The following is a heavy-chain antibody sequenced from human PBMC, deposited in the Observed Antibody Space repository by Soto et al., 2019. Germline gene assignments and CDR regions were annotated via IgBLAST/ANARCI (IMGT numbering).Heavy chain of an antibody. D-gene: IGHD2-15*01. V-gene: IGHV1-18*01. Sequence: QVQLVQSGAEVKNPGASVKVSCKASGYTFTSYGISWVRQAPGQGLEWMGWISAYNGNTDYAQKVQGRVTLTTDTSTSTAYMELRSLRSDDTAVYYWARGSDCSGRSCYSDHWGQGTLVTVSS. CDR3: ARGSDCSGRSCYSDH. CDR2: ISAYNGNT. CDR1: GYTFTSYG. J-gene: IGHJ4*02.